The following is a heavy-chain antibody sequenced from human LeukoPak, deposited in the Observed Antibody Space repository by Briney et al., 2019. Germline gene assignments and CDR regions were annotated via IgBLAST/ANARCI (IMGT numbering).Heavy chain of an antibody. J-gene: IGHJ4*02. CDR2: ISTSGIT. CDR1: GRSINSNY. V-gene: IGHV4-4*07. CDR3: AREASIAAAGWISDY. Sequence: SETLSLTCTVSGRSINSNYWTWIRQPAGKGQEWIGRISTSGITNYSPSLKSRVTISLDKSKNQFSLILASVTAADTALYYCAREASIAAAGWISDYWGQGTLVTVSS. D-gene: IGHD6-13*01.